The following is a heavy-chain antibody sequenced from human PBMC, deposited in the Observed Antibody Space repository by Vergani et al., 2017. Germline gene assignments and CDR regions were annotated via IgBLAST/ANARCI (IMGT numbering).Heavy chain of an antibody. J-gene: IGHJ5*02. CDR2: ISSSGSTI. CDR1: GFTFSSYS. D-gene: IGHD3-3*01. CDR3: ARDAGLRFLEWADWFDP. V-gene: IGHV3-48*04. Sequence: EVQLVESGGGLVQPGGSLRLSCAASGFTFSSYSMNWVRQAPGKGLEWVSHISSSGSTIYYADSVKGRFTISRDNAKNSLYLQMNSLMAEDTAVYYCARDAGLRFLEWADWFDPWGQGTLVTVSS.